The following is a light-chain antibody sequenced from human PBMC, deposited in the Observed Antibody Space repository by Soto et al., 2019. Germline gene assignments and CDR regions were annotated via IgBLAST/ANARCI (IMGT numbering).Light chain of an antibody. CDR2: AAS. Sequence: DIQMTQSPSSVSASVGDRVTITCRASQGINSWLAWYQQKPGRAPKLLIYAASSLQSGVPSRFSGSGSGIDFTLTISSLQPEDFATYYCHHLNSFPITFGQGTRLEIK. CDR1: QGINSW. CDR3: HHLNSFPIT. J-gene: IGKJ5*01. V-gene: IGKV1D-12*01.